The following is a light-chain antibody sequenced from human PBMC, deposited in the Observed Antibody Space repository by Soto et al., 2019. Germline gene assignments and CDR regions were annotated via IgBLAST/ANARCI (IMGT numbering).Light chain of an antibody. CDR2: TAF. V-gene: IGKV1-39*01. CDR3: QQSYSPLVT. J-gene: IGKJ4*01. CDR1: QSISSH. Sequence: DIQMTQSPSSLSASVGDRVTISCRASQSISSHLNWYQHKPGKAPKLLIHTAFTLQSGVPSRFSGNGSGTDFTLTNSSLQPEDFATFYCQQSYSPLVTFGGGTKVEIK.